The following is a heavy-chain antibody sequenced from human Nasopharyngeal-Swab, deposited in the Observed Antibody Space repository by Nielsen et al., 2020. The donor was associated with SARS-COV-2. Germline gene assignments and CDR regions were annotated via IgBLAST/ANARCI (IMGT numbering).Heavy chain of an antibody. CDR2: FDPEDGET. Sequence: WVRQAPGQGLEWMGGFDPEDGETIYAQKFQGRATMTEDTSTDTAYMELSSLRSEDTAVYYCARDEDCGGDCYKGEWTLGDYWGQGTLVTVSS. CDR3: ARDEDCGGDCYKGEWTLGDY. V-gene: IGHV1-24*01. J-gene: IGHJ4*02. D-gene: IGHD2-21*01.